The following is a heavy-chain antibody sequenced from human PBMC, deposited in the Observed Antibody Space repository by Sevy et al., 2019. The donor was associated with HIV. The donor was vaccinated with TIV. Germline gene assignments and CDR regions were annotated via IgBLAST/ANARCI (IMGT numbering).Heavy chain of an antibody. CDR3: AKQDNWNDFPFEY. CDR1: GFSFRSYG. Sequence: GGSLRLSCAASGFSFRSYGMHWVRQAPGKGLEWVAVISYDGSNKYYADSVKGRFTISRDNSKNTLYLQMNSLRAEDTAVYYCAKQDNWNDFPFEYWGQGTLVTVSS. V-gene: IGHV3-30*18. CDR2: ISYDGSNK. J-gene: IGHJ4*02. D-gene: IGHD1-1*01.